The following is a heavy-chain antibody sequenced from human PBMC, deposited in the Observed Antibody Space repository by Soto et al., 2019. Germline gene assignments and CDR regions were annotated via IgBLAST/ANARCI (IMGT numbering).Heavy chain of an antibody. V-gene: IGHV3-20*04. D-gene: IGHD3-10*01. CDR1: GFTFDDYG. CDR2: INWNGGST. Sequence: GGSLRLSCAASGFTFDDYGMSWVRQAPGKGLEWVSGINWNGGSTGYADSVKGRFTISRDNAKNSLYLQMNSLRAEDTALYYCARAWYYGSGSYSDSWGQGTPVTVSS. J-gene: IGHJ5*01. CDR3: ARAWYYGSGSYSDS.